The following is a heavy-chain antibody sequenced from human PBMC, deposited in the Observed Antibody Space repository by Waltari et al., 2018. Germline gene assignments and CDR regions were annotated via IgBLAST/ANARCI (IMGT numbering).Heavy chain of an antibody. CDR3: ARDRGYQDY. V-gene: IGHV4-59*01. J-gene: IGHJ4*02. Sequence: QVQLQESGPGLVKPSETLSLTCTVSGGSISSYYWSWIRQPPGKGLEWIGYSYSSGSTNYTPSLKSRVIISVATSKNQFSLKVRSMTAADTAVYYCARDRGYQDYWGQGTLVTVSS. CDR1: GGSISSYY. CDR2: SYSSGST. D-gene: IGHD3-10*01.